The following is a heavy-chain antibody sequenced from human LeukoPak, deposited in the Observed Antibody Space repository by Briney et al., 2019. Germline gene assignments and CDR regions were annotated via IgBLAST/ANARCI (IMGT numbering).Heavy chain of an antibody. CDR1: GFTFSNYA. CDR2: ISGSGGST. J-gene: IGHJ6*03. Sequence: GGSLRLSCAASGFTFSNYALSWVRQAPGKGLEWVSDISGSGGSTYYADSVKGRFTISRDNSKNTMYLQMNGLRAEDTAVYYCARVYSSSWLNYYYYYYMDVWGKGTTVTISS. V-gene: IGHV3-23*01. CDR3: ARVYSSSWLNYYYYYYMDV. D-gene: IGHD6-13*01.